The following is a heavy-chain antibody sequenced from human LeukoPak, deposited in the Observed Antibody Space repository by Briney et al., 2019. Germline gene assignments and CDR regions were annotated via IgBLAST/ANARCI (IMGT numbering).Heavy chain of an antibody. CDR2: IIPILGIA. CDR1: GGTFSSYA. D-gene: IGHD2-15*01. J-gene: IGHJ4*02. CDR3: AREYCSGGSCHHFDY. Sequence: SVKVSCRASGGTFSSYAISWVRQAPGQGLEWMGRIIPILGIANYARKFQGRVTITADKSTSTAYMELSSLRSGDTAVYYCAREYCSGGSCHHFDYWGQGTLVTVSS. V-gene: IGHV1-69*04.